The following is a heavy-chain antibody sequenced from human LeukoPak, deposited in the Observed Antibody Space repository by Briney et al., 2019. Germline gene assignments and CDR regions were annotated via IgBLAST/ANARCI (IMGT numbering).Heavy chain of an antibody. CDR1: GFTFGSYS. Sequence: GGSLRLSCAASGFTFGSYSMNWVRQAPGKGLEWVSSISSSSTYIYYADSVKGRFTISRDNVKNSLFLQMNSLRGEDTAVYYCARDLMAVDTAISIWGQGTMVTVSS. CDR2: ISSSSTYI. J-gene: IGHJ3*02. D-gene: IGHD5-18*01. V-gene: IGHV3-21*01. CDR3: ARDLMAVDTAISI.